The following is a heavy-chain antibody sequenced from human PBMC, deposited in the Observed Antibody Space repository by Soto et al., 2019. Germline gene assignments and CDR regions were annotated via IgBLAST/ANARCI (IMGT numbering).Heavy chain of an antibody. J-gene: IGHJ6*02. CDR1: VFTVSSNY. CDR3: ARDSGADLYYYGMDV. V-gene: IGHV3-53*01. CDR2: IYSGGST. Sequence: GWSLRLSCAASVFTVSSNYMSWVRQAPGKGLEWVSVIYSGGSTYYADSVKGRFTISRDNSKNTLYLQMNSLRAGDTAVYYCARDSGADLYYYGMDVWGQGTTVTVSS. D-gene: IGHD3-10*01.